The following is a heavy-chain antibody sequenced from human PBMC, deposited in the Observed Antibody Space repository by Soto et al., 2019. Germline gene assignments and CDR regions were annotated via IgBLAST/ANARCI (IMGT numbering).Heavy chain of an antibody. Sequence: TSETLSLTCTVSGGSISSGGYYWSWIRQHPGKGLEWIGYIYYSGSTYYNPSLKSRVTISVDTSKNQFSLKLSSVTAADTAVYYCARDWVPGAGADYYYYGMDVWGQGTTVTVSS. CDR1: GGSISSGGYY. D-gene: IGHD3-10*01. J-gene: IGHJ6*02. CDR2: IYYSGST. V-gene: IGHV4-31*03. CDR3: ARDWVPGAGADYYYYGMDV.